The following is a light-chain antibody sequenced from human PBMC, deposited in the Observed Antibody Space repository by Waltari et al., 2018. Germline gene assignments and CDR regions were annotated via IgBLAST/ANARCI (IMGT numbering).Light chain of an antibody. CDR3: SLYMGSGIWV. J-gene: IGLJ3*02. CDR1: SGSVSTTSY. CDR2: KAN. Sequence: QPVVTQEPSLSVSPGGTVTLTCALSSGSVSTTSYATWYRQTPGQAPRTLLYKANTRSSGVPDRFSGSILGNKVALTITGAQADDESDYYCSLYMGSGIWVFGGGTKLTVL. V-gene: IGLV8-61*01.